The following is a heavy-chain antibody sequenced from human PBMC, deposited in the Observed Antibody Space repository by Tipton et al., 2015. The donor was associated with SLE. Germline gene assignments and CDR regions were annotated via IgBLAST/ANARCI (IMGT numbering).Heavy chain of an antibody. V-gene: IGHV3-66*01. Sequence: SLRLSCAASGFAVNNNYMTWVRQAPGKGLEWVSVLHSGGSTYYVDSVKGRFTISRDSSKNILYLQMNNVRAEDTAVYYCASPPYYGSGSYRPYWYFDLWGRGTLVTVSS. J-gene: IGHJ2*01. CDR2: LHSGGST. CDR3: ASPPYYGSGSYRPYWYFDL. CDR1: GFAVNNNY. D-gene: IGHD3-10*01.